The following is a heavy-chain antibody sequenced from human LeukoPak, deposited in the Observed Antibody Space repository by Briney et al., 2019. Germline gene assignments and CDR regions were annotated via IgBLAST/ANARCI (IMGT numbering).Heavy chain of an antibody. D-gene: IGHD3-22*01. Sequence: SETLSLTCTVSGDSISSFHWSWIRQPAGKGLEWIGRIYTSGSTNYNPSLKSRVTMSVDTSKNQFSLKLSSVTAADTAVYYCASEAYYYDSSGYYKYWGQGTLVTVSS. V-gene: IGHV4-4*07. CDR2: IYTSGST. CDR1: GDSISSFH. CDR3: ASEAYYYDSSGYYKY. J-gene: IGHJ4*02.